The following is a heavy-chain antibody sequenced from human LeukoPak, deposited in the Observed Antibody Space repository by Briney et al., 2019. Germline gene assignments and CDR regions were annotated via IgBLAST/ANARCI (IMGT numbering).Heavy chain of an antibody. CDR2: INHSGST. CDR3: ARGGYDYVWGSYRSSFDY. Sequence: SETLSLTCAVYGGSFSGYYWSWIRQPPGKGLEWIGEINHSGSTNYNPSLKSRVTISVDTSKNQFSLKLSSVTAADTAVYYCARGGYDYVWGSYRSSFDYWGQGTLVTVSS. D-gene: IGHD3-16*02. V-gene: IGHV4-34*01. CDR1: GGSFSGYY. J-gene: IGHJ4*02.